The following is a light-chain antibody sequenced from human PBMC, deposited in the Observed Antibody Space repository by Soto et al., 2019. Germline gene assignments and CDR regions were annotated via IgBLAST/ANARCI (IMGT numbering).Light chain of an antibody. CDR3: SSYTSDITPYV. Sequence: QSVLTQPAPVSGAPGQSITISCPGTSSDVGGYNYVSWYQQHPGKAPKLTIYDVSTRPSGVSNRFSGSKSGNTASLTISGLQAEDEADYYCSSYTSDITPYVFGAGTKVTVL. CDR2: DVS. J-gene: IGLJ1*01. CDR1: SSDVGGYNY. V-gene: IGLV2-14*01.